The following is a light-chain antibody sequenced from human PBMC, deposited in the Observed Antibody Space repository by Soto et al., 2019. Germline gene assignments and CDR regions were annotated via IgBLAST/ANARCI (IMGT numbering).Light chain of an antibody. Sequence: QSVLTQPPSASGTPGQRVTISCSGSSSNIGSNYVYWYQQLPGTAPNLLIYRNNQRPSGVPDRFSGSKSGTSASLAISGLRSEDEADYYWAAWDDSLSGPVFGGGTQLTVL. CDR3: AAWDDSLSGPV. CDR2: RNN. CDR1: SSNIGSNY. J-gene: IGLJ7*01. V-gene: IGLV1-47*01.